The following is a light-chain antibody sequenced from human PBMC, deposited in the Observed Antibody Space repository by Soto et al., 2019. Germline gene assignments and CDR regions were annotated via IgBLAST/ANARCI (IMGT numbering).Light chain of an antibody. V-gene: IGKV3-15*01. CDR3: QQYNNWPRT. CDR2: GAS. CDR1: QSVNSH. J-gene: IGKJ1*01. Sequence: EIVMTQSPATLSGSPGERATLSCRASQSVNSHLAWYHQKPGQAPRLLIYGASTRATGNPARFSGSGSGTEFTLTISSLQSEDFAVYYCQQYNNWPRTFGQGTKVEIK.